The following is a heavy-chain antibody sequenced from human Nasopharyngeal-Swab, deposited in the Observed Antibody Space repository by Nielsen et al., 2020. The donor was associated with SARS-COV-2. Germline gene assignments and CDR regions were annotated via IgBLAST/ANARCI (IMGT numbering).Heavy chain of an antibody. CDR2: IVPALGLP. CDR1: GYTFISFG. D-gene: IGHD5-12*01. V-gene: IGHV1-69*10. CDR3: AREGEYGAYDAPDY. Sequence: SVKVSCKASGYTFISFGINWVRQAPGQGLEWMGGIVPALGLPNYAQKFRGRVTISADRSTTTSYLELSSLRSEDTAIYYCAREGEYGAYDAPDYWGQGTLVTVSS. J-gene: IGHJ4*02.